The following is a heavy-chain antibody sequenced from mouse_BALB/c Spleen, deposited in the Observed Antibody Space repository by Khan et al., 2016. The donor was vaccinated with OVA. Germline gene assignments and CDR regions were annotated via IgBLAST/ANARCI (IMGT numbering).Heavy chain of an antibody. CDR1: GYTFTSYY. Sequence: QLQLKQSGAELVKPGASVKLSCKASGYTFTSYYIYWVTQRPGQGLEWIGDINPSNGDTNFNEKFSNKATLTVDRSSSTAFVQLSGLTSEDSAVYYCTRGGYGGFAYWGQGTLVTVSA. CDR3: TRGGYGGFAY. D-gene: IGHD3-1*01. J-gene: IGHJ3*01. V-gene: IGHV1S81*02. CDR2: INPSNGDT.